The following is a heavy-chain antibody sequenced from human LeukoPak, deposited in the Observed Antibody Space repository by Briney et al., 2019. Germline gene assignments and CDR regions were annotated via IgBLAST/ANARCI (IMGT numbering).Heavy chain of an antibody. CDR1: GFTFDDYA. D-gene: IGHD6-6*01. CDR2: ISWNSGSI. CDR3: AKAAPLHSSSSYEGWFDP. V-gene: IGHV3-9*01. Sequence: GRSLRLSCAASGFTFDDYAMHWVRQAPGKGLEWVSGISWNSGSIGYADSVKGRFTISRDNAKNSLYLQMNSLRAEDTALYYCAKAAPLHSSSSYEGWFDPWGQGTLVTVSS. J-gene: IGHJ5*02.